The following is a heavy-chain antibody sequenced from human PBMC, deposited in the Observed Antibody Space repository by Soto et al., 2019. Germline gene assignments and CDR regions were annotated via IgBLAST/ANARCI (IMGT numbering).Heavy chain of an antibody. D-gene: IGHD3-16*01. J-gene: IGHJ4*02. CDR1: GGTFSSYS. CDR3: ARDGGMHTGGIDY. CDR2: IIPIFGTA. Sequence: QVQLVLSGAEVKKPGSSVKVSCKSSGGTFSSYSFNWLRQAPGQGLEWMGEIIPIFGTAYYAQTFQGRVTTTADESTRTADMELSSLRSEHTAVKYCARDGGMHTGGIDYCGPGALVPVSS. V-gene: IGHV1-69*01.